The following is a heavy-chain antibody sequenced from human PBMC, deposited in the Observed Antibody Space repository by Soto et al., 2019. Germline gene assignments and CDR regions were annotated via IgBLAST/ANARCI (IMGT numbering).Heavy chain of an antibody. D-gene: IGHD6-13*01. J-gene: IGHJ6*02. V-gene: IGHV1-46*03. CDR3: ARDRGIAAAPRGWGV. CDR2: INPSGGST. Sequence: QVQLVQSGAEVKKPGASVKVSCKASGYTFTSYYMHWVRQAPGQGLEWMGIINPSGGSTSYAQKCQGRVTVTRDTNTSTVYMELSSLRSEDTAVYYCARDRGIAAAPRGWGVWGQGTTVTVSS. CDR1: GYTFTSYY.